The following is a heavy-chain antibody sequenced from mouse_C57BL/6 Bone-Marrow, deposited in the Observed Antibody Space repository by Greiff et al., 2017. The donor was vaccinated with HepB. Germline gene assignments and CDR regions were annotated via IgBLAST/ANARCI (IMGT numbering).Heavy chain of an antibody. Sequence: QVQLQQSGAELVRPGASVTLSCKASGYTFTDYEMHWVKQTPVHGLEWIGAIDPETGGTAYNQKFKGKAILTADKSSSTPYMELRSLTSEDSAVYYSTRSKVPYYFGSRGFDYWGQGTTLTVSS. CDR1: GYTFTDYE. CDR3: TRSKVPYYFGSRGFDY. V-gene: IGHV1-15*01. CDR2: IDPETGGT. D-gene: IGHD1-1*01. J-gene: IGHJ2*01.